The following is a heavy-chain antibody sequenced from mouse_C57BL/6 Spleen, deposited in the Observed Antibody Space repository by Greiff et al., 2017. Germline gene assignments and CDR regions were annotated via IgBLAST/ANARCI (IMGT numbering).Heavy chain of an antibody. CDR2: FHPYNDDT. CDR3: ARCLSYGKRHYAMDY. CDR1: GYTFTTYP. J-gene: IGHJ4*01. V-gene: IGHV1-47*01. Sequence: QVQLQQSGAELVKPGASVTMSCKASGYTFTTYPIEWMKQNHGQSLEWIGNFHPYNDDTNYNQKFKGKATLTVEKSSSTVYLELSRLTSDDSAVYYCARCLSYGKRHYAMDYWGQGTSVTVSS. D-gene: IGHD1-1*02.